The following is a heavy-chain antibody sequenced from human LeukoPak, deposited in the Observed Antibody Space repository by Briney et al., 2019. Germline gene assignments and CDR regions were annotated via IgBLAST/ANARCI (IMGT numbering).Heavy chain of an antibody. J-gene: IGHJ3*02. CDR2: IKQDGSEK. V-gene: IGHV3-7*01. Sequence: GGSLRLSCAASGFTLSSYWMNWVRQAPGKGLEWVANIKQDGSEKYYVDSVKGRFTISRDNSKNTLYLQMNSLRAEDTAVYYCAKESSYYDFWSGYYNAFDIWGQGTMVTVSS. CDR3: AKESSYYDFWSGYYNAFDI. CDR1: GFTLSSYW. D-gene: IGHD3-3*01.